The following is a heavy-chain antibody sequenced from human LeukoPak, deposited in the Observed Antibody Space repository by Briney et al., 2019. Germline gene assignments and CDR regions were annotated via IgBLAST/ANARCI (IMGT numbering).Heavy chain of an antibody. CDR2: IYYSGST. V-gene: IGHV4-39*01. CDR1: GGSISSSSYY. Sequence: SETLSLTCTVSGGSISSSSYYWGWIRQPPGTGLEWIGSIYYSGSTYYNPSLKSRVTISVDTSKNQFSLKLSSVTAADTAVYYCARGSRDTAMADNWFDPWGQGTLVTVSS. CDR3: ARGSRDTAMADNWFDP. D-gene: IGHD5-18*01. J-gene: IGHJ5*02.